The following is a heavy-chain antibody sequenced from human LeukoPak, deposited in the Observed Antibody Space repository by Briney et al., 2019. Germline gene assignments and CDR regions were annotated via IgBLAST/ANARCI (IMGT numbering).Heavy chain of an antibody. V-gene: IGHV1-69*04. J-gene: IGHJ4*02. Sequence: SVNVSCKASGGTFSSYAISWVRQAPGQGLEWMGRIIPILGIANYAQKFQGRVTITADKSTSTAYMELRSLRSDDTAVYYCARGLVGRGYCSGGSCYSEGNYWGQGTLVTVSS. CDR3: ARGLVGRGYCSGGSCYSEGNY. D-gene: IGHD2-15*01. CDR2: IIPILGIA. CDR1: GGTFSSYA.